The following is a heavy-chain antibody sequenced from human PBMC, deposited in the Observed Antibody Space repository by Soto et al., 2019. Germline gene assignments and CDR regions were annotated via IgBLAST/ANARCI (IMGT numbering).Heavy chain of an antibody. Sequence: ASVKVSCKVSGYTLTELSMPWVRQAPGKGLEWMGGFDPEDGETIYAQKFQGRVTMTEDTSTDTAYMELSSLRSEDTAVYYCASTPGPAYCGGDCSTDAFEISGQGTMVTV. CDR2: FDPEDGET. CDR1: GYTLTELS. D-gene: IGHD2-21*02. V-gene: IGHV1-24*01. J-gene: IGHJ3*02. CDR3: ASTPGPAYCGGDCSTDAFEI.